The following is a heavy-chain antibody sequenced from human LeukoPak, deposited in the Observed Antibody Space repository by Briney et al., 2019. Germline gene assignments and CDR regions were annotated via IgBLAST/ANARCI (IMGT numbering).Heavy chain of an antibody. CDR3: AASQSEGGYGMDV. CDR1: GFTFTSSA. CDR2: IVVGSGNT. V-gene: IGHV1-58*01. J-gene: IGHJ6*02. Sequence: SVKVSCKASGFTFTSSAVQWVRQARGQRLEWMGWIVVGSGNTNYAQKFQERVTITRDMSTSTAYMELSSLRSEDTAVYYCAASQSEGGYGMDVWGQGTTVTVSS. D-gene: IGHD3-22*01.